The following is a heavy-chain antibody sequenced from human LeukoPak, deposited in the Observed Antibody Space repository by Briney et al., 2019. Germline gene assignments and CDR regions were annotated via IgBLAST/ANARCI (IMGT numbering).Heavy chain of an antibody. CDR1: DGSISGYY. Sequence: SETLSLTCSISDGSISGYYWSWIRQPPGKGLEWIAYIYYSGSTNYNPSLKSRVTMSVDTSKNQFSLRLNSVTAADTAVYYCARDFLLQSEGLFDYWGQGTLVTVSS. V-gene: IGHV4-59*12. CDR2: IYYSGST. CDR3: ARDFLLQSEGLFDY. J-gene: IGHJ4*02. D-gene: IGHD4-11*01.